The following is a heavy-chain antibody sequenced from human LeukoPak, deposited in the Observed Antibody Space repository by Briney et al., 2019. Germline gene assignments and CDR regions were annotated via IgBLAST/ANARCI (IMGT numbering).Heavy chain of an antibody. CDR1: GGTFSSYA. D-gene: IGHD2-2*01. J-gene: IGHJ3*02. CDR2: IILIFGTA. CDR3: ARVDPVPRYCSSTSCPRDAFDI. V-gene: IGHV1-69*05. Sequence: ASVKVSCKASGGTFSSYAISWVRQAPGQGLEWMGGIILIFGTANYAQKFQGRVTITTDESTSTAYMELSSLRSEDTAVYYCARVDPVPRYCSSTSCPRDAFDIWGQGTMVTVSS.